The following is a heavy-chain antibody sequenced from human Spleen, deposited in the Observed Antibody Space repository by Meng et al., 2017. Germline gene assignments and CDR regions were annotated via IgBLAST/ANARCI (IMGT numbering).Heavy chain of an antibody. Sequence: SETLSLTCAVSGYSISSGYYWGWIRQPPGKGLEWIGSIYHSGSTQYNPSLRSRVTVSANTSRNHFSLRLSSVTAADTAVYYCARGTGYSYGKNYYYYYGMDVWGQGTTVTVSS. CDR2: IYHSGST. CDR1: GYSISSGYY. CDR3: ARGTGYSYGKNYYYYYGMDV. D-gene: IGHD5-18*01. V-gene: IGHV4-38-2*01. J-gene: IGHJ6*02.